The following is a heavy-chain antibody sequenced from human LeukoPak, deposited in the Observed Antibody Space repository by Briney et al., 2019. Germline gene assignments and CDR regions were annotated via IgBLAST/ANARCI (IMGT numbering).Heavy chain of an antibody. Sequence: SETLSLTCAIYGGSFSGYYWSWIRQPPGKGLESIGEINHSGSTNYNPSLKSRVTISVDTSKNQFSLRLSSVTAADTAVYYCARGPRVVVINSYFDYWGQGTLVTVSS. V-gene: IGHV4-34*01. CDR2: INHSGST. CDR3: ARGPRVVVINSYFDY. CDR1: GGSFSGYY. D-gene: IGHD3-22*01. J-gene: IGHJ4*02.